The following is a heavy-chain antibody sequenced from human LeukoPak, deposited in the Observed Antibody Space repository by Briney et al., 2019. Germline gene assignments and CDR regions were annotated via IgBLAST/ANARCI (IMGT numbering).Heavy chain of an antibody. J-gene: IGHJ5*02. Sequence: SSETLSLTCTVSGGSISSYYWSWIRQPAGKGLEWIGRIYTSGSTNYNPSLKSRVTMSVDTSKHQFSLKLSSVTAADTAVYYCARDRSPYYDFWSGHKEGNWFDPWGQGTLVTVSS. CDR1: GGSISSYY. D-gene: IGHD3-3*01. V-gene: IGHV4-4*07. CDR3: ARDRSPYYDFWSGHKEGNWFDP. CDR2: IYTSGST.